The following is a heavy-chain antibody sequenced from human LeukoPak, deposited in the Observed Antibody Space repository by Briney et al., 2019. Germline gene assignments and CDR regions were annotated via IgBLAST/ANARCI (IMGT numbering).Heavy chain of an antibody. CDR1: GYTFTSYG. CDR2: ISAYNGNT. CDR3: ASTNYDSSGYYWGDVFDI. Sequence: GASVKVSCKASGYTFTSYGISWVRQAPGQGLEWMGWISAYNGNTNYAQKLQGRVTVTTDTSTSTAYMELRSLRSDDTAVYYCASTNYDSSGYYWGDVFDIWGQGTMVTVSS. V-gene: IGHV1-18*01. J-gene: IGHJ3*02. D-gene: IGHD3-22*01.